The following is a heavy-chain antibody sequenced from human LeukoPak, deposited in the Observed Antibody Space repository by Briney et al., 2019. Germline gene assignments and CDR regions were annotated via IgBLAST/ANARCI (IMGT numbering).Heavy chain of an antibody. D-gene: IGHD3-3*01. Sequence: GALRLSCVTSGFTPRRYLISWVRQAPGKGLGWGANIDGDGSTEAYVDSLKGRFTISRDNAKNSLYLQMNNLRVEDTAVYYCARGGAAFAESVYWGQGTLVTVSS. V-gene: IGHV3-7*01. CDR2: IDGDGSTE. J-gene: IGHJ4*02. CDR3: ARGGAAFAESVY. CDR1: GFTPRRYL.